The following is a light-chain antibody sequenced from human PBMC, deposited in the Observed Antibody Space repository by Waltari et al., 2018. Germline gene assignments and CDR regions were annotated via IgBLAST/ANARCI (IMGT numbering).Light chain of an antibody. CDR2: AAS. J-gene: IGKJ2*01. CDR1: QGISNY. Sequence: DIQMTQFPSSLSASVGDRVTITCRASQGISNYLAWYQQKPGKVPKLLIYAASTLQSGVPSRFSGSGSGTDFTLTISSLQPEDVATYYCQKYNSAPPYTFGQGTKLEIK. V-gene: IGKV1-27*01. CDR3: QKYNSAPPYT.